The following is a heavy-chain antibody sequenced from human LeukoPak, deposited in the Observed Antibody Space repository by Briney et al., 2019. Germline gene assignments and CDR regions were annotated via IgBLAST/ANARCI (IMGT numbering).Heavy chain of an antibody. CDR2: IKQDGSEK. J-gene: IGHJ4*02. CDR1: GFTFSSYW. CDR3: ARVSTPREVYFDY. V-gene: IGHV3-7*01. D-gene: IGHD1-26*01. Sequence: GGSLRLSCAASGFTFSSYWMSWVRQAPGKGLEWVANIKQDGSEKYYVDSVKDRFTISRDNAKNSLYLQMNSLRAEDTAVYYCARVSTPREVYFDYWGQGTLVTVSS.